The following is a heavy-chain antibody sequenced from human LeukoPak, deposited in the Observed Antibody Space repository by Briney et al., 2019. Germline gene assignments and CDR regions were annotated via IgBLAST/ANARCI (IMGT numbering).Heavy chain of an antibody. V-gene: IGHV4-59*08. Sequence: SGTLSLTCTVSGGSITTYYWSWIRQPPGKGLEWIGYIYHSGSTNYNPSLKSRVTISVDTSKNQFSLKLSSVTAADTAVYYCARQWLVFRSFDYWGQGTLVTVSS. CDR3: ARQWLVFRSFDY. D-gene: IGHD6-19*01. J-gene: IGHJ4*02. CDR2: IYHSGST. CDR1: GGSITTYY.